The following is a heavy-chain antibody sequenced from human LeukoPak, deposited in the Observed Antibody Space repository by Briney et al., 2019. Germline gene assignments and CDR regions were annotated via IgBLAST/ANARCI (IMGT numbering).Heavy chain of an antibody. CDR2: VSGGGGGT. D-gene: IGHD1/OR15-1a*01. Sequence: GGSLRLSCAASGFTFSSYAMSWVRLAPGKGLEWGSGVSGGGGGTYYADSVKGRVTISRDNSKNTLYLQMNSLRAEDTAVYHCAKGQRGSGTIHFESWGQGTLVTVSS. J-gene: IGHJ4*02. CDR1: GFTFSSYA. CDR3: AKGQRGSGTIHFES. V-gene: IGHV3-23*01.